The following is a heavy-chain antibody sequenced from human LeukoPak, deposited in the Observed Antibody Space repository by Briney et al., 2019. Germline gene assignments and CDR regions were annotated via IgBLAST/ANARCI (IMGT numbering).Heavy chain of an antibody. CDR3: AHNLLTMVRGGVAYYFDY. D-gene: IGHD3-10*01. J-gene: IGHJ4*02. Sequence: SGPTLVNPTQTLTLTCTFSGFSLSTSGVGVGWIRQPPGKALEWLALIYWNDDKRYSPYLKSRLTITKDTSKNQVVLTMTNMDPVDTATYYCAHNLLTMVRGGVAYYFDYWGQGTLVTVSS. V-gene: IGHV2-5*01. CDR2: IYWNDDK. CDR1: GFSLSTSGVG.